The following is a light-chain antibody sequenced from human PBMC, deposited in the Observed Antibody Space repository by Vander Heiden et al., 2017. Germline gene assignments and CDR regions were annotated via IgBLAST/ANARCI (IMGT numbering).Light chain of an antibody. CDR3: QQDKRYST. CDR1: QNIANW. J-gene: IGKJ1*01. Sequence: DIQVTQSPSTLSASVGDRVTITCRASQNIANWLDWYQQKPGQAPKVLIYRASSLKSGVPPRFSGSGSGTDFTLTISSLQPDDVATYFCQQDKRYSTFGQGTKVEVK. CDR2: RAS. V-gene: IGKV1-5*03.